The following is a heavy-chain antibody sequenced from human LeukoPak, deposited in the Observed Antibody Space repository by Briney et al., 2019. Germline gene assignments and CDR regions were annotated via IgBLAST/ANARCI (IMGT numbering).Heavy chain of an antibody. CDR3: AKDAPKWLVPDY. CDR1: GFTFSSYG. CDR2: IRYDGSNK. J-gene: IGHJ4*02. V-gene: IGHV3-30*02. Sequence: GGSLRLSCAASGFTFSSYGMHWVRQAPGKGLEWVAFIRYDGSNKYYAGSVKGRFTISRDNSKNTLYLQMNSLRAEDTAVYYCAKDAPKWLVPDYWGQGTLVTVSS. D-gene: IGHD6-19*01.